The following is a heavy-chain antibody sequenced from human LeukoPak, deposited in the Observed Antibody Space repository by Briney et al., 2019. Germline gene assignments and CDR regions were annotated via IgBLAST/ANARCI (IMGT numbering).Heavy chain of an antibody. CDR1: GGSISSCY. Sequence: SETLSLTCTVSGGSISSCYWSWIRQPAGKGLEWIGRIYTSGSTNYNPSLKSRVTMSVDTPKNQFSLKLSSVTAADTAVYYCARDSRDSSGYDYYYYYMDVWGKGTTVTVSS. D-gene: IGHD3-22*01. CDR2: IYTSGST. J-gene: IGHJ6*03. CDR3: ARDSRDSSGYDYYYYYMDV. V-gene: IGHV4-4*07.